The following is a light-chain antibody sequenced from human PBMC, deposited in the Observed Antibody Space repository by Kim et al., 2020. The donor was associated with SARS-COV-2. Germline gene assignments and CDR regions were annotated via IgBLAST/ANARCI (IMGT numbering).Light chain of an antibody. CDR3: CSYAGTYTLI. CDR2: DVT. J-gene: IGLJ2*01. V-gene: IGLV2-11*03. CDR1: ESEIGGYNF. Sequence: GQSVTISCTGTESEIGGYNFVSWYRQYPGKAPQPIIYDVTQRPSGVPDRFSGSRSGNTASLTISRLQAEDEADYYCCSYAGTYTLIFGGGTKLTVL.